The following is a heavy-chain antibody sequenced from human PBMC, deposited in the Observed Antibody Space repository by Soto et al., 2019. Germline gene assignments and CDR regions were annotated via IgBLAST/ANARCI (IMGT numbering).Heavy chain of an antibody. CDR2: ISYDGSNK. CDR3: AKDRAGGYSGSDY. J-gene: IGHJ4*02. CDR1: GFTFSSYG. D-gene: IGHD5-12*01. V-gene: IGHV3-30*18. Sequence: QVQLVESGGGVVQPGRSLRLSCAASGFTFSSYGMHWVRQAPGKGLEWVAVISYDGSNKYYADSVKGRFTVSRDNSKNTLYLQMNSLGAEDTAVYYCAKDRAGGYSGSDYWGQGTLVTVSS.